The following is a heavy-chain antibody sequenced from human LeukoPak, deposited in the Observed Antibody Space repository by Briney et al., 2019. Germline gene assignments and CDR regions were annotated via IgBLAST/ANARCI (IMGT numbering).Heavy chain of an antibody. J-gene: IGHJ4*02. Sequence: SQSLALTCTGTAGSISSYYWGWVRQPQGKVLEWIASIYSIGSTNYNPPLKSRLTISVDTSKTQFSLKLSSVTATDTAVYYCARVGYTYGPFDYWGQGTLVTVSS. CDR1: AGSISSYY. V-gene: IGHV4-59*12. CDR3: ARVGYTYGPFDY. D-gene: IGHD5-18*01. CDR2: IYSIGST.